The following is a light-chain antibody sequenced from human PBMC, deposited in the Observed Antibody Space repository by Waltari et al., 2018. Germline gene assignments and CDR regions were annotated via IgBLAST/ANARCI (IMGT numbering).Light chain of an antibody. J-gene: IGKJ2*01. CDR2: HAS. Sequence: EIVLTQSPGTVSLSPGEGATLSCRASQSVNGALAWYQQKPGQAPRLLIYHASNRATGIPDRFSGSGSGTDFSLTISRLEPEDFAVYYCQQYGYSPYPFGQGTKLEI. CDR3: QQYGYSPYP. V-gene: IGKV3-20*01. CDR1: QSVNGA.